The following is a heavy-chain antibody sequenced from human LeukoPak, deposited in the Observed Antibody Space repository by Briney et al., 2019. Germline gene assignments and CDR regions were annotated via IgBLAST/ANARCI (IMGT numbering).Heavy chain of an antibody. J-gene: IGHJ3*02. Sequence: GGSLRLSCAASGFTFSSYAMSWVRQAPGKGLEWVSTISDSGGDTYYADSVKGRFTISRDNSKNTLYLQMNSLRAEDTAVYYCAKDIGSYYLDAFDMWGQGTMVTVSS. V-gene: IGHV3-23*01. D-gene: IGHD3-22*01. CDR1: GFTFSSYA. CDR3: AKDIGSYYLDAFDM. CDR2: ISDSGGDT.